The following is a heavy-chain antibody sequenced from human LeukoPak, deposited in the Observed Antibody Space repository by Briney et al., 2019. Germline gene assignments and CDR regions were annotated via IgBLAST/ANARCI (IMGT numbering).Heavy chain of an antibody. CDR3: ARGRGGYYFDY. CDR1: GFTVNSNY. Sequence: GGFLRLSCAASGFTVNSNYMSWVRQAPGKGPEWVSVIYSGGSTYYADSVKGRFTISRDNSKNTLYLQMNSLRAEDTAVYYCARGRGGYYFDYWGQGTLVTVSS. V-gene: IGHV3-53*01. D-gene: IGHD5-24*01. J-gene: IGHJ4*02. CDR2: IYSGGST.